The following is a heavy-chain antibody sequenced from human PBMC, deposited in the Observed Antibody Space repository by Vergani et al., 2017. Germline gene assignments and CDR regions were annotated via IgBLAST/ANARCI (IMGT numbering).Heavy chain of an antibody. J-gene: IGHJ6*03. Sequence: EVQLLESGGGLVQPGGSLRLSCAASGFTFSSYAMSWVRQAPGKGLEWVSAISGSGGSTYYADSVKGRFTISRDNSKNTLYLQMNSLRAEDTAVYYCARSPRGYTAMGTAYYYYMDVWGKGTTVTVSS. CDR1: GFTFSSYA. V-gene: IGHV3-23*01. CDR3: ARSPRGYTAMGTAYYYYMDV. CDR2: ISGSGGST. D-gene: IGHD5-18*01.